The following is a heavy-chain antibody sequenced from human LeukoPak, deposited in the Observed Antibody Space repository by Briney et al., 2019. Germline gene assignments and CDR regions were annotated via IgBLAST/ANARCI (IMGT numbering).Heavy chain of an antibody. V-gene: IGHV3-66*01. J-gene: IGHJ4*02. Sequence: GGSLRLSCAASGFTVSSNYMSWVRQAPGKGLEWVSVIYSGGSTYYADSVKGRFTISRDNAKNSLYLQMTSLRAEDTAVYYCARDSSSKPFDYWGQGTLVTVSS. CDR3: ARDSSSKPFDY. D-gene: IGHD6-13*01. CDR2: IYSGGST. CDR1: GFTVSSNY.